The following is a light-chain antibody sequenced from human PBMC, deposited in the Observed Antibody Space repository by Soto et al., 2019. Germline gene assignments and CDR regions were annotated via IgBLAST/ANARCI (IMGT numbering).Light chain of an antibody. CDR2: AAS. CDR1: QSISSY. CDR3: QQSFNSPPIT. J-gene: IGKJ5*01. V-gene: IGKV1-39*01. Sequence: IQRAQSPSSLSASVGDRVTIACRSSQSISSYLNWYQQKPGKAPKLLIYAASSLQSGVPSRFSGSGSGTDFTLTISRLQPEDFATYYCQQSFNSPPITFGQGTRLEIK.